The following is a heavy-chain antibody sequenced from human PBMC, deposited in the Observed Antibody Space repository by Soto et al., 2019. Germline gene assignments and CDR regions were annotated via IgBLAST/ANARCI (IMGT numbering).Heavy chain of an antibody. CDR3: ARDKITGLFDY. Sequence: PSETLALTCAVYGGSFSGYYWTWIRQPPGTGLEWIGEINHSGSTNYNPSLKSRVTISVDTSKNQFSLKLTSVTAADTAVYYCARDKITGLFDYWGQGTLVTVSS. V-gene: IGHV4-34*01. D-gene: IGHD2-8*02. CDR2: INHSGST. CDR1: GGSFSGYY. J-gene: IGHJ4*02.